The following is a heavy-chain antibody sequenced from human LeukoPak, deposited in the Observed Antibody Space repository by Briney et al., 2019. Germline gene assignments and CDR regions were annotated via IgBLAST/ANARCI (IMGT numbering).Heavy chain of an antibody. CDR1: GGTFSSYT. CDR3: ARDNTMVRGVIITGIDY. V-gene: IGHV1-69*04. CDR2: IIPILGIA. D-gene: IGHD3-10*01. J-gene: IGHJ4*02. Sequence: ASVKVSCKASGGTFSSYTISWVRQAPGQGLEWMGRIIPILGIANYAQKLQGRVTMTTDTSTSTAYMELRSLRSDDTAVYYCARDNTMVRGVIITGIDYWGQGTLVTVSS.